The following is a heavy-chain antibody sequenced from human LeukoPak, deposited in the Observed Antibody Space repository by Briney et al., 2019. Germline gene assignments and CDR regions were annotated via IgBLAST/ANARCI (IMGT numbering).Heavy chain of an antibody. CDR3: ASRAGATSAFDY. CDR1: GFTFSSYS. V-gene: IGHV3-21*01. J-gene: IGHJ4*02. CDR2: ISSSSSYI. Sequence: PGGSLRLSCAASGFTFSSYSMNWVRQAPGKGLEWVSSISSSSSYIYYADSVKGRFTISRDNAKNSLYLQMNSLRAEDTAVYYCASRAGATSAFDYWGQGTLVTVSS. D-gene: IGHD1-26*01.